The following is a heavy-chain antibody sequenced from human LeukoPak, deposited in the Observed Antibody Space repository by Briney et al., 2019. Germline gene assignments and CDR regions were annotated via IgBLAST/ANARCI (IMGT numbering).Heavy chain of an antibody. CDR3: ARVPGYYGSGSGHWFDP. CDR1: GGSISSGDYY. V-gene: IGHV4-30-4*01. D-gene: IGHD3-10*01. J-gene: IGHJ5*02. CDR2: IYYSGST. Sequence: SETLSLTCTVSGGSISSGDYYWSWIRQPPGKGLEWIGYIYYSGSTYYNPSLKSRVTISVDTSKNQFSLKLSSVTAADTAVYYCARVPGYYGSGSGHWFDPWGQGTLVTVSS.